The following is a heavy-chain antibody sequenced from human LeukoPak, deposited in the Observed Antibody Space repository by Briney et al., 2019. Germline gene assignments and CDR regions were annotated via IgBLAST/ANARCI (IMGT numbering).Heavy chain of an antibody. CDR1: GLNFSRYW. D-gene: IGHD3-3*01. CDR3: ARDASAYY. J-gene: IGHJ4*02. CDR2: IKPDGTEK. Sequence: GGSLRLSCAAPGLNFSRYWMSWVRQAPGKGLEWVATIKPDGTEKYYADSVKGRFTISRDNARNSLYLQMDSLRAEDTAVYYCARDASAYYWGQGTLITVSS. V-gene: IGHV3-7*01.